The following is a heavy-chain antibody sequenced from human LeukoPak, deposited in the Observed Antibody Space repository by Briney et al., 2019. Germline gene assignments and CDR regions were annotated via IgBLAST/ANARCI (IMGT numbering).Heavy chain of an antibody. CDR2: ISYDGTQE. J-gene: IGHJ1*01. Sequence: GRSLRLSCAASGFSLSSYDMHWVRQAPGKGGEWVAIISYDGTQEYYGDSVKGRFTISRDNSKNTVYLQMNSLRAEDTAVYYCARGGHIVVVTSGVLAEYFQHWGQGTLVTVSS. D-gene: IGHD2-21*02. CDR1: GFSLSSYD. CDR3: ARGGHIVVVTSGVLAEYFQH. V-gene: IGHV3-30*03.